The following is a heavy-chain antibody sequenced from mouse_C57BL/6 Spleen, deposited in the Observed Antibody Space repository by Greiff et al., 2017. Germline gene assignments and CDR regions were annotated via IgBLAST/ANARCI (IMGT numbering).Heavy chain of an antibody. CDR2: INPSNGGT. J-gene: IGHJ4*01. D-gene: IGHD2-5*01. CDR3: SYSNYLLAMDY. CDR1: GYTFTSYW. Sequence: VQLQQPGTELVKPGASVKLSCKASGYTFTSYWMHWVKQRSGQGLEWIGNINPSNGGTTYNEKFKSKATLTVVKSSSTAYMQLSSLTSEDSAVYYCSYSNYLLAMDYWGQGTSVTVSS. V-gene: IGHV1-53*01.